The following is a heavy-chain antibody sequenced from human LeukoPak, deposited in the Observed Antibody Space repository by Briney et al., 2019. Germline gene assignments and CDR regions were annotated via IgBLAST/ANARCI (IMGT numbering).Heavy chain of an antibody. CDR3: ARGPYSYDSSGAFDI. Sequence: SETLSLTCTVSGGSISSYYWSWIRQPAGKGLEWIGRMYTSGSTNYNPSLKSRVTMSVDTSKNQFSLKLSSVTAADTAVYFCARGPYSYDSSGAFDIWGQGTMVTVSS. D-gene: IGHD3-22*01. V-gene: IGHV4-4*07. CDR2: MYTSGST. CDR1: GGSISSYY. J-gene: IGHJ3*02.